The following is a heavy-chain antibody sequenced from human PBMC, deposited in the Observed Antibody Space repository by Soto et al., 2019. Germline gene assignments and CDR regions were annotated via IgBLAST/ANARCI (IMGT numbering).Heavy chain of an antibody. V-gene: IGHV3-23*01. CDR2: ISPNGDST. Sequence: ESGGGLVQPGGSLRLACAASGFTFNNYAMNWVRQAPGRGLEWVSIISPNGDSTYYADSVKGQFTISRDNSQNTVFLQMNSLRAEDTAIYFCAKVRLTDYLRYAPHLWGQGTLVTVSS. J-gene: IGHJ3*01. CDR1: GFTFNNYA. D-gene: IGHD2-8*01. CDR3: AKVRLTDYLRYAPHL.